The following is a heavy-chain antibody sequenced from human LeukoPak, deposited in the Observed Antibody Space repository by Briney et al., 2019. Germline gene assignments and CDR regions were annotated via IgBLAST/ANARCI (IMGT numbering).Heavy chain of an antibody. V-gene: IGHV5-51*01. CDR3: ARLGSWYQFDP. CDR1: GYIFASYW. D-gene: IGHD6-13*01. CDR2: IHPNDAST. Sequence: GESLKISCKASGYIFASYWIGWVRQMSGKGLEWMAIIHPNDASTIYSPSFQGQVTISADKSISTAYLQWSTLKASDTAMYYCARLGSWYQFDPWGQGTLVTVSS. J-gene: IGHJ5*02.